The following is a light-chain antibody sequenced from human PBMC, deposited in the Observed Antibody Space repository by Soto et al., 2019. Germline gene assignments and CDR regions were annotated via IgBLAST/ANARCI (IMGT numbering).Light chain of an antibody. CDR1: QDISNY. CDR3: QQYDNLPYT. J-gene: IGKJ2*01. CDR2: DAS. Sequence: DMQMTQSPSSLSASVGDRVTMTCQASQDISNYLNWYQQKPGKAPKLLIYDASNLETGVPSRFSGSGSGTDFTFTISSLQPEDIATYYCQQYDNLPYTFGQGTKVDIK. V-gene: IGKV1-33*01.